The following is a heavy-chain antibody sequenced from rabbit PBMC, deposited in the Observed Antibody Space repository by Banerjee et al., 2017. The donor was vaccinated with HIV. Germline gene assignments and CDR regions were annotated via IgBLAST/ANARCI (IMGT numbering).Heavy chain of an antibody. Sequence: RQAPGKGLEWIACINTSSGNTVYATWAKGRFTISKTSSTTVTLQMTSLTDADTATYFCARESNTNYAGYGYDLWGPGTLVTVS. V-gene: IGHV1S40*01. CDR2: INTSSGNT. D-gene: IGHD6-1*01. J-gene: IGHJ4*01. CDR3: ARESNTNYAGYGYDL.